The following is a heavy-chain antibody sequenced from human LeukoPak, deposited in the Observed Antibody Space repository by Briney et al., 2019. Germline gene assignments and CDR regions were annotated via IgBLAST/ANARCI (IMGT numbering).Heavy chain of an antibody. CDR1: GFTVSSNH. CDR2: IYSGGTT. CDR3: ARDADYGGSPDAFDI. J-gene: IGHJ3*02. V-gene: IGHV3-53*01. D-gene: IGHD4-23*01. Sequence: GGSLRLSCAASGFTVSSNHMSWVCQAPGKGLNWVSIIYSGGTTYYADSVKGRFTISRDNSKNTLYLQMNSLRAEDTAVYYCARDADYGGSPDAFDIWGRGTIVTVSS.